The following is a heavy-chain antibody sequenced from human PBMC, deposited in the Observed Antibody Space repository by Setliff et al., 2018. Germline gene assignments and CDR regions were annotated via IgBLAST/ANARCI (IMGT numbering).Heavy chain of an antibody. D-gene: IGHD4-4*01. J-gene: IGHJ4*02. CDR2: MSYDTTKE. CDR1: GFNFGAYV. V-gene: IGHV3-30*04. Sequence: SGGSLRLSCTASGFNFGAYVMHWVRQAPGKGLEWVAIMSYDTTKEYYADSVKGRFIISRDNSMNTLYLQVNSLRPEDTAVYYCARDPRQFFDYWGQGALVTVLL. CDR3: ARDPRQFFDY.